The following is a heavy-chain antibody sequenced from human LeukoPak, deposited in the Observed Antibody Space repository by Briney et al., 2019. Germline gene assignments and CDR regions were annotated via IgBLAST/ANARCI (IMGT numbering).Heavy chain of an antibody. Sequence: PGGPLRLSCAASGFILSSYWMSWVRQAPGKGLEWVANVKQDGCEKYYVDSVKGRFTISRDNAKNSLYLQINSLRAEDTAVYYCVRDFTGGTEFDYWGQGTLVTVSS. CDR2: VKQDGCEK. D-gene: IGHD1-26*01. V-gene: IGHV3-7*04. J-gene: IGHJ4*02. CDR3: VRDFTGGTEFDY. CDR1: GFILSSYW.